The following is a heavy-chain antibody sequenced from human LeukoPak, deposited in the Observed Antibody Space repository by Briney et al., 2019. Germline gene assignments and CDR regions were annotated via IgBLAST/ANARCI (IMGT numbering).Heavy chain of an antibody. Sequence: PGRPLRLSCAASGFTFSSYAMSWVRQAPGKGLEWVSAISGSGGSTYYADSVKGRFTISRDNSKNTLYLQMNSLRAEDTAVYYCAKLPTVTTLSWSVYFDYWGQGTLVTVSS. CDR3: AKLPTVTTLSWSVYFDY. D-gene: IGHD4-17*01. CDR1: GFTFSSYA. V-gene: IGHV3-23*01. CDR2: ISGSGGST. J-gene: IGHJ4*02.